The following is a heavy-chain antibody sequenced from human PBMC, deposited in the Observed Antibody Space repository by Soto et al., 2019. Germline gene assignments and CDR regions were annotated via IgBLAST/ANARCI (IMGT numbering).Heavy chain of an antibody. J-gene: IGHJ4*02. V-gene: IGHV4-39*01. CDR2: VDYSGTA. CDR1: SGYISVTNVF. Sequence: SEPLSLTCTVSSGYISVTNVFWGWVRQPPGKGLEWIGNVDYSGTAYFSPSLATRVTFHVDTSKNQFSLTLYSVTAADTAVYYCARITGRHLDYWGQGILVTVSS. CDR3: ARITGRHLDY. D-gene: IGHD1-20*01.